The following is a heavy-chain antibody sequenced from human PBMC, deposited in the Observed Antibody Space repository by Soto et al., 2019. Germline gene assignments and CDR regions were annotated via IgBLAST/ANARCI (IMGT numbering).Heavy chain of an antibody. CDR2: IKSKTDGGTT. D-gene: IGHD1-1*01. CDR3: TTDLSHNAFDI. V-gene: IGHV3-15*01. J-gene: IGHJ3*02. CDR1: GFTFSNAW. Sequence: GGSLRLSCAASGFTFSNAWMSWVRQAPGKGLEWVGRIKSKTDGGTTDYAAPVKGRFNNSRDDSKNTLYLQRNSLKTEDTALYYCTTDLSHNAFDIWGQETMDTGSS.